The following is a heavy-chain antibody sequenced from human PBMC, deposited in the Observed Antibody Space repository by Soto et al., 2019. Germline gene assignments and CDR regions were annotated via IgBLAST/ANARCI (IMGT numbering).Heavy chain of an antibody. CDR1: GFSFSDSY. CDR2: ISGSSGYT. V-gene: IGHV3-11*06. J-gene: IGHJ6*04. Sequence: QVQLVESGGGLVKPGGSLRLSCAASGFSFSDSYMSWVRQAPGKGLEWVAYISGSSGYTGYADSVKGRFTISRDNAKNSLYLQMNRLKVEDTAVYYCARDRGGYGPPDVWGKGTTFTVSS. CDR3: ARDRGGYGPPDV. D-gene: IGHD3-10*01.